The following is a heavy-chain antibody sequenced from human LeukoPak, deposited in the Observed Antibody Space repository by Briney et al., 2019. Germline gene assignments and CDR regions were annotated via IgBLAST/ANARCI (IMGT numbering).Heavy chain of an antibody. V-gene: IGHV1-2*02. D-gene: IGHD3-22*01. CDR1: RYTFTGYY. Sequence: ASVKVSCKASRYTFTGYYMHWVRQAPGQGLEWMGWINPNSGGTNYAQKFQGRVTMTRDTSISTAYMELSRLRSDDTAVYYCARETDYYDSSGYYRTYNWFDPWGQGTLVTVSS. CDR3: ARETDYYDSSGYYRTYNWFDP. J-gene: IGHJ5*02. CDR2: INPNSGGT.